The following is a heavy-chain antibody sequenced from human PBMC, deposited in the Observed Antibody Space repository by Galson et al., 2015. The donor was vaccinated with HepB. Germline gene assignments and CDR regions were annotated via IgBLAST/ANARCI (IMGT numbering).Heavy chain of an antibody. Sequence: SLRLSCAASGFTFSSYAMSWVRQAPGKGLEWVSAISGSGGSTYYADSVKGRFTISRDNSKNTLYLQMNSLRAEDTAVYYCAKVVFGIVVVPAAVHFDYWGQRTLVTVSS. CDR1: GFTFSSYA. CDR2: ISGSGGST. V-gene: IGHV3-23*01. D-gene: IGHD2-2*01. CDR3: AKVVFGIVVVPAAVHFDY. J-gene: IGHJ4*02.